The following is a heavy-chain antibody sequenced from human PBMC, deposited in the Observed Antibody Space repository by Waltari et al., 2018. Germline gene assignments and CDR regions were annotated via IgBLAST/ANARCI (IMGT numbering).Heavy chain of an antibody. Sequence: QVQLVQSGAEVKKPGSSVKVSCKASGGTCSSYALSWVRQAPGKGLEWMGRIIPIFGTANYAQKFQGRVTITADESTSTAYMELSSLRSEDTAVYYCAIQQLPLDNFDYWGQGTLVTVSS. D-gene: IGHD6-13*01. CDR1: GGTCSSYA. J-gene: IGHJ4*02. CDR2: IIPIFGTA. CDR3: AIQQLPLDNFDY. V-gene: IGHV1-69*15.